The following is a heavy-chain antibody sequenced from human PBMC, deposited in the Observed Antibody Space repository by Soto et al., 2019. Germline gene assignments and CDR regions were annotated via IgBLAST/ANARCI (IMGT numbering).Heavy chain of an antibody. Sequence: SGGSLRLSCAASGFTFSNYGMSWVRQAPGKGLERVSGISSTGGTTYYAESVKGRFSISRDNSKNTLYLQMSNLRADDTAVYYCARNVGGSTSNWFDPWGQGALVTVSS. CDR2: ISSTGGTT. V-gene: IGHV3-23*01. CDR3: ARNVGGSTSNWFDP. J-gene: IGHJ5*02. CDR1: GFTFSNYG. D-gene: IGHD6-13*01.